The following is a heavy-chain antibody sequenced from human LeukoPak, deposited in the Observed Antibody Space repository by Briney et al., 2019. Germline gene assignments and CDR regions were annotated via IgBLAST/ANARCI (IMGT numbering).Heavy chain of an antibody. Sequence: GGSLRLSCVASGFTFSTNNMNWVRQDPGKGLEWISYISSSSSTIFYADSVKGRFTISRDNAKNSLFLQMSSLRAEDSAVYYCARGRYMDVWGKGTTVTVSS. V-gene: IGHV3-48*01. J-gene: IGHJ6*03. CDR2: ISSSSSTI. CDR1: GFTFSTNN. CDR3: ARGRYMDV.